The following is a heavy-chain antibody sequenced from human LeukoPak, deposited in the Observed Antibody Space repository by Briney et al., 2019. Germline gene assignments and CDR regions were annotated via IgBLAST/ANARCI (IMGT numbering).Heavy chain of an antibody. V-gene: IGHV1-46*01. J-gene: IGHJ4*02. CDR2: ISPSGGST. D-gene: IGHD3-16*01. Sequence: ASVKVSCKASGYTFTSYYMHWVRQAPGQGLEWMGIISPSGGSTSYAQKFQGRVTMTRDTSTSTVYMELSSLRSEDTAVYYCARDTGDDYVDYWGQGTLVTVSS. CDR3: ARDTGDDYVDY. CDR1: GYTFTSYY.